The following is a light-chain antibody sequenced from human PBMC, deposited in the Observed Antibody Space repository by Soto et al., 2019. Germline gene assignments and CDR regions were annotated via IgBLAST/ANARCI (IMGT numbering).Light chain of an antibody. V-gene: IGLV2-14*01. Sequence: QSVLTQPASVSGPPGQSITISCTGTSSDVGDYNYVSWYQQHPGKAPKLMIYEVSNRPSGVSNRFSGSKSGNTASLTISGLQAEDEADYYCSSYTSSSTYVFGTGTKVTVL. J-gene: IGLJ1*01. CDR1: SSDVGDYNY. CDR3: SSYTSSSTYV. CDR2: EVS.